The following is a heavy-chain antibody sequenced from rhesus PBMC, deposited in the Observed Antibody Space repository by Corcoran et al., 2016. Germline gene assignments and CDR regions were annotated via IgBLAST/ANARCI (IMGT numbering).Heavy chain of an antibody. D-gene: IGHD6-31*01. CDR2: IYGIGSTT. Sequence: QLQLQESGPGLVKPSETLSVTCAVSGGSISSSYWSWIRQAPGKGLEWIGYIYGIGSTTNYNPAIKSRVTLSVDTSKNQFSLKLSSVTAADTAVYYCVRGHSSGWYCYFDYWGQGVLVTVSS. CDR3: VRGHSSGWYCYFDY. J-gene: IGHJ4*01. CDR1: GGSISSSY. V-gene: IGHV4-169*01.